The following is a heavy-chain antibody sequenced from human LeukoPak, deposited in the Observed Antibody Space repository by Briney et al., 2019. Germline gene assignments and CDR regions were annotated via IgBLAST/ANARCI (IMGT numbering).Heavy chain of an antibody. V-gene: IGHV4-34*01. CDR2: INHSGSS. CDR1: GGSFSGYY. D-gene: IGHD2-15*01. CDR3: ARGVKVAARALGY. Sequence: PSETLSLTCAVYGGSFSGYYWSWIRQPPGKGLEGIGEINHSGSSSYNPSLKSRVTISVDTSKNQFSLKLSSVTAADTAVYYCARGVKVAARALGYWGQGTLVTVSS. J-gene: IGHJ4*02.